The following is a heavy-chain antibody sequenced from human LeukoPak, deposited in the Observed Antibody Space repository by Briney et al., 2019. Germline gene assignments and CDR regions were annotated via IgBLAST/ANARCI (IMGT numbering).Heavy chain of an antibody. CDR3: AKVIVGWLLDY. Sequence: PGGSLRLSCAASGFTFSNYAMHWVRQAPGKGLEWVAVISYDGSNKYYADSVKGRFTISRDNSKNTLCLQMNSLRADDTAMYYCAKVIVGWLLDYWGQGTLVTVSS. CDR1: GFTFSNYA. V-gene: IGHV3-30*18. CDR2: ISYDGSNK. J-gene: IGHJ4*02. D-gene: IGHD3-16*02.